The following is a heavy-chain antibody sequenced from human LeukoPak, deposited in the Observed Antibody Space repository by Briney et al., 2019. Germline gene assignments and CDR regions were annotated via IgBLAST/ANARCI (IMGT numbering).Heavy chain of an antibody. J-gene: IGHJ4*02. CDR1: GFTFSSYS. D-gene: IGHD1-26*01. Sequence: GGSLRLSCAASGFTFSSYSMNWVRQAPGKGLEWVSSISSSSSYIYYADSVKGRFTISRDNAKNSLYLQMNSLRAEDTAVYYCARGGWELLLAYYFDYWGQGTLVTVSP. CDR3: ARGGWELLLAYYFDY. CDR2: ISSSSSYI. V-gene: IGHV3-21*01.